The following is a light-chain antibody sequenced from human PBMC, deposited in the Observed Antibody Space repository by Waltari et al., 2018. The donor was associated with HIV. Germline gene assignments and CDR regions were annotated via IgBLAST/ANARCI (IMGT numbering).Light chain of an antibody. Sequence: SYELTQPPSVSVSTGKTASITCSGDKFGDKYACWYQQKPGQSPVLVIYEDSKRPSGIPERFSGSNSGNTATLTSGGTQAMDEADYYCQAWDSSTGVFGGGTKLTVL. J-gene: IGLJ2*01. CDR2: EDS. CDR3: QAWDSSTGV. V-gene: IGLV3-1*01. CDR1: KFGDKY.